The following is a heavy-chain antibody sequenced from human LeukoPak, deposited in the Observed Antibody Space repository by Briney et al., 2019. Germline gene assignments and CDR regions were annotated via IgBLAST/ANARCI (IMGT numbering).Heavy chain of an antibody. Sequence: SETLSLTCTVSGGSISSYYWSWIRQPPGKGLEWIGYIYYSGSTNYNPSLKSRVTISVDTSKNQFSLKLSSVTAADTAVYYCAREMSYSSYCWFDPWGQGTLVTVSS. CDR3: AREMSYSSYCWFDP. D-gene: IGHD4-11*01. V-gene: IGHV4-59*01. CDR2: IYYSGST. CDR1: GGSISSYY. J-gene: IGHJ5*02.